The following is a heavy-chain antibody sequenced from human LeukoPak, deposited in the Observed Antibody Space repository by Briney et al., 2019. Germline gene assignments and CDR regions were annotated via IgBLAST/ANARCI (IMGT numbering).Heavy chain of an antibody. CDR1: GGTFSSYA. CDR2: IIPILGIA. V-gene: IGHV1-69*04. D-gene: IGHD4-17*01. J-gene: IGHJ4*02. Sequence: SVKVSCKASGGTFSSYAISWVRQAPGQGLEWMGRIIPILGIANYAQKFQGRVTITADKSTSTAYMELSSLRSEDTAVYYCARDLRTVLPGYWGQGTLVTVSS. CDR3: ARDLRTVLPGY.